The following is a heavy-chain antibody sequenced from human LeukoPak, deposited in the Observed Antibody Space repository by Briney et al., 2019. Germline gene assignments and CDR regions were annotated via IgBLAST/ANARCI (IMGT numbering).Heavy chain of an antibody. V-gene: IGHV3-15*01. CDR1: GFTFTNPW. CDR2: IKTKRDGGTT. D-gene: IGHD5-18*01. Sequence: GGSLRLSCAASGFTFTNPWMSWVRQAPGKGREWVGRIKTKRDGGTTDYAAPVKGRFTISRDESNNTLYLQMNSLKTEDTAVYYCTTVVGDRIQLWRRTDYWGEGALVTVSS. CDR3: TTVVGDRIQLWRRTDY. J-gene: IGHJ4*02.